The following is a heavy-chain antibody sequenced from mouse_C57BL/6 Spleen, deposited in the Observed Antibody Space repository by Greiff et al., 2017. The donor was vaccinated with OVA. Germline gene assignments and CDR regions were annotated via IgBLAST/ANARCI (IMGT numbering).Heavy chain of an antibody. V-gene: IGHV1-43*01. CDR2: INPSTGGT. D-gene: IGHD1-1*01. Sequence: EVHLVESGPELVKPGASVKISCKASGYSFTGYYMHWVKQSSEKSLEWIGEINPSTGGTSYNQKFKGKATLTVDKSSSTAYMQLKSLTSEDSAVYYCARGRGSSPFAYWGQGTLVTVSA. CDR1: GYSFTGYY. J-gene: IGHJ3*01. CDR3: ARGRGSSPFAY.